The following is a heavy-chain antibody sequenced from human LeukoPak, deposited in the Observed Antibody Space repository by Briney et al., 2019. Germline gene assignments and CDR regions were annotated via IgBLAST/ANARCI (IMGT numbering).Heavy chain of an antibody. CDR1: GFTFSFYD. Sequence: PGGSLRLSCAASGFTFSFYDMSWVRQVPGRGLEWVSSLSGGGDSRYYADSVMGRFTISRDNSKNTLYLQMNSLRAEDTAVYYCAKAVRSMVTGGGYFDSWGQGTLVTVSS. CDR2: LSGGGDSR. J-gene: IGHJ4*02. D-gene: IGHD3-10*01. V-gene: IGHV3-23*01. CDR3: AKAVRSMVTGGGYFDS.